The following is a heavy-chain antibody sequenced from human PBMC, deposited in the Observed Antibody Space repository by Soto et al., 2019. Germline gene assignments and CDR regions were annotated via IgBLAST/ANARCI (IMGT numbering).Heavy chain of an antibody. V-gene: IGHV4-30-4*01. CDR3: ATIKLGSNRLDY. D-gene: IGHD3-10*01. Sequence: QVQLQESGPGLVKPSQTLSLTCTVSGGSISSGDYYWSWIRQPPGKGLEWIGYIYYSGSTYYNPSLKRRVTISVDTSKNHCSLKLSSVTAADTAVYYCATIKLGSNRLDYWGQGTLVTVSS. CDR1: GGSISSGDYY. J-gene: IGHJ4*02. CDR2: IYYSGST.